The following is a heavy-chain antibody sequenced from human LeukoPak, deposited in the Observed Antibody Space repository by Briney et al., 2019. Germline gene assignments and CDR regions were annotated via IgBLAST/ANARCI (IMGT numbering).Heavy chain of an antibody. Sequence: SETLSLTCTLSGDSISSHYSNWIRQPPGKGLEWIGNTYYSGSTNYNPSLKSRVTISVDTSKKQFSLKLSSVTAADTAVYYCARLGSSWDSPYYFDYWGQGTLVTVSS. J-gene: IGHJ4*02. CDR1: GDSISSHY. V-gene: IGHV4-59*11. CDR3: ARLGSSWDSPYYFDY. CDR2: TYYSGST. D-gene: IGHD6-13*01.